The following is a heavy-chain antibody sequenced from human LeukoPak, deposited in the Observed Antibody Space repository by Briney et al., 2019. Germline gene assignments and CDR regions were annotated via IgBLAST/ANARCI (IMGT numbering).Heavy chain of an antibody. D-gene: IGHD3-10*01. CDR3: ASNNVLLWFGELF. CDR2: IYYSGST. V-gene: IGHV4-39*01. Sequence: SETLSLTCTVSGGSISSSSYYWGWIRQPLGKGLEWIGSIYYSGSTYYNPSLKSRVTISVDTSKNQFSLKLSSVTAADTAVCYCASNNVLLWFGELFWGQGTLVTVSS. J-gene: IGHJ4*02. CDR1: GGSISSSSYY.